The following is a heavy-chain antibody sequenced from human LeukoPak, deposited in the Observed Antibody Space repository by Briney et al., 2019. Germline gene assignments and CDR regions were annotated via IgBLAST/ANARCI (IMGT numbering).Heavy chain of an antibody. V-gene: IGHV4-39*01. CDR3: ASRSSSGYSYGYREDY. Sequence: SETLSLTCTVSGGSISSSSYYWGWIRQPPGKGLEWIGSIYYSGSTYYNPSLKSRVTISVDTSKNQFSLKLSSVTAADTAVYYCASRSSSGYSYGYREDYWGQGTLVTVSS. J-gene: IGHJ4*02. CDR2: IYYSGST. D-gene: IGHD5-18*01. CDR1: GGSISSSSYY.